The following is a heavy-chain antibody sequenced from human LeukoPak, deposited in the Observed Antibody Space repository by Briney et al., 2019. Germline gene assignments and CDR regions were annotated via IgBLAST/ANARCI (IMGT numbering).Heavy chain of an antibody. V-gene: IGHV3-74*01. D-gene: IGHD5/OR15-5a*01. Sequence: GGSLRLSCAASGFSFTSHWMRWVRQPPGKGPVWVSRIDGEGSSTDYADSVKGRFTISRDNAKNTLYLYMNSLRVEDTAVYYCALLWGRGSSVNGLVDFWGQGTLVTVSS. CDR3: ALLWGRGSSVNGLVDF. CDR2: IDGEGSST. CDR1: GFSFTSHW. J-gene: IGHJ4*02.